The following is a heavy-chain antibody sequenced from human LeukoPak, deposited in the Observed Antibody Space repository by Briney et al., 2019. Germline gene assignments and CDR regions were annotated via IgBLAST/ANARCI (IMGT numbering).Heavy chain of an antibody. V-gene: IGHV1-8*01. CDR3: ARIYSGYGQDY. D-gene: IGHD5-12*01. CDR2: MNPNSGNT. J-gene: IGHJ4*02. CDR1: VYTFTSYD. Sequence: GASVKVSCKASVYTFTSYDINWVRQATGQGLEWMGWMNPNSGNTGYAQKFQGRVTMTRETSISTAYMELSSLRSEDTAVYYCARIYSGYGQDYWGEGTLVTVSS.